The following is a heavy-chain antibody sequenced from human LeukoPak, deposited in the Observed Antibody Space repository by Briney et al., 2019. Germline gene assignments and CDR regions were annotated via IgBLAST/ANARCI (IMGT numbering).Heavy chain of an antibody. Sequence: PGGSLRLSCAASGFTFSSYWMSWVRQAPGKGLEWVANIKQDGSEKYYVDSVKGRFTISRDNAKNSLYLQMNSLRAEDTAAYYCAREQQLVGDYGMDVWGQGTTVTVSS. D-gene: IGHD6-13*01. CDR3: AREQQLVGDYGMDV. CDR1: GFTFSSYW. J-gene: IGHJ6*02. CDR2: IKQDGSEK. V-gene: IGHV3-7*01.